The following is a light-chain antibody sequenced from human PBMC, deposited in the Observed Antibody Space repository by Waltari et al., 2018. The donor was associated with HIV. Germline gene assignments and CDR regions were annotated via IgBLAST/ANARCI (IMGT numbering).Light chain of an antibody. CDR2: WAS. Sequence: DIIMTQSPESLAVSLGGTATITCKSSRIVLYAYKNKNYITWDQQKSGQPPKVLIYWASGRESGVPERFSGSGSGTDFTLTISNLQAEDVAIYYCHQYYSTSWTFGRGTRVEIK. CDR1: RIVLYAYKNKNY. CDR3: HQYYSTSWT. J-gene: IGKJ1*01. V-gene: IGKV4-1*01.